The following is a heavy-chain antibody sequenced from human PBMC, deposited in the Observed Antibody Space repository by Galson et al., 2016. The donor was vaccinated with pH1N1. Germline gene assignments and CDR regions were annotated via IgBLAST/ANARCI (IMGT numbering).Heavy chain of an antibody. CDR2: ISYDGSNK. J-gene: IGHJ4*02. CDR3: AKDQGAYCSSTSCYGYDY. Sequence: SLRLSCAASGFMLSMFGLHWVRQAPGKGLEWVAFISYDGSNKYYADYVKGRFTISRDNSQNTLYLQMNSLSTDDTAIYYCAKDQGAYCSSTSCYGYDYWGQGTLVTVSS. V-gene: IGHV3-30-3*01. CDR1: GFMLSMFG. D-gene: IGHD2-2*01.